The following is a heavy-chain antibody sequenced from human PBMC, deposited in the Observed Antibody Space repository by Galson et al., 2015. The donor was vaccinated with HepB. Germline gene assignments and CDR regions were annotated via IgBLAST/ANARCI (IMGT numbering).Heavy chain of an antibody. CDR2: IIPIFGTA. CDR3: ARSRGRLSAFNI. D-gene: IGHD3-10*01. V-gene: IGHV1-69*13. J-gene: IGHJ3*02. Sequence: QSGAEVKKPGASVKVSCKASGGTFSRYAITWVRQAPGQGLEWMGGIIPIFGTANYAQKFQGRVTITADESTSTAYMELSSLRAEDTAVYYCARSRGRLSAFNIWGQGTTVTVSS. CDR1: GGTFSRYA.